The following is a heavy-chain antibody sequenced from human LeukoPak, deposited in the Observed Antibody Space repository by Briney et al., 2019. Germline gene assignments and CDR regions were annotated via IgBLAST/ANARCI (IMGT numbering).Heavy chain of an antibody. V-gene: IGHV3-66*01. Sequence: GGSLRLSCAASGITVSSNYMSWVRQAPGKGLEWVSIIYSGGDTYYADSVKGRFTISRDNSKNTLYLQMNSLRAEDTAVYYCVRDIVPYSSNWYYFDYWGQGALVTVSS. CDR3: VRDIVPYSSNWYYFDY. D-gene: IGHD6-13*01. CDR2: IYSGGDT. CDR1: GITVSSNY. J-gene: IGHJ4*02.